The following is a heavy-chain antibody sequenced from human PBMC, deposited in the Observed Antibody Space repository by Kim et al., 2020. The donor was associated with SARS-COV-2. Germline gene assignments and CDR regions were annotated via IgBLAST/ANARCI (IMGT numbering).Heavy chain of an antibody. D-gene: IGHD4-4*01. CDR3: AARTATIGAPQDY. V-gene: IGHV3-7*01. Sequence: GGSLRLSCAASGLDFSSYWMHWVRQAPGKGLEWVGNIKPDGSEKHYVDSVKGRFTISRDNAKISLYLQMNNLRADDTAVYYCAARTATIGAPQDYWGRGTLVTVSS. CDR1: GLDFSSYW. J-gene: IGHJ4*02. CDR2: IKPDGSEK.